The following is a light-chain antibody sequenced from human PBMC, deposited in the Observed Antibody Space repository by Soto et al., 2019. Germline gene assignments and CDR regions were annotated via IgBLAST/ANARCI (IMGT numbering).Light chain of an antibody. V-gene: IGLV2-18*02. Sequence: QSALTQPPSVSESPGQSVAISCTGTSSDVGSYNRVSWYQQPPGTAPKLLIYEVSDRPSGVPDRFSGSKSGNTASLTISGLQAEDEADYYCSSYTSSSTYVFGTGTNVTVL. CDR1: SSDVGSYNR. J-gene: IGLJ1*01. CDR3: SSYTSSSTYV. CDR2: EVS.